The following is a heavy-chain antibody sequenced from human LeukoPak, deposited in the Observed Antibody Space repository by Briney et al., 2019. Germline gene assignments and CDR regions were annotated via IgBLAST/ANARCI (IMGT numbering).Heavy chain of an antibody. CDR1: GYTFSNYL. Sequence: GGSLRLSCVASGYTFSNYLMNWVRQAPGKGLEWVSGISQSGRSIYYADSVKGRFTISRDNSKNTLYLQMDRLRVEATAVYYCALALDYWGQGTLVTVSS. CDR2: ISQSGRSI. J-gene: IGHJ4*02. V-gene: IGHV3-23*01. CDR3: ALALDY.